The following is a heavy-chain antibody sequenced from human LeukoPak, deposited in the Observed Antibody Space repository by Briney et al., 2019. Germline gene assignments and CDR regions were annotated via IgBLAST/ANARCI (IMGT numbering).Heavy chain of an antibody. D-gene: IGHD7-27*01. J-gene: IGHJ4*02. CDR3: AKDRPLKGGEIDY. V-gene: IGHV3-30*02. CDR2: IRYDGSNK. Sequence: SCAXXXXXXXXYGXHWVRQAPGKGREWGXFIRYDGSNKYYADYVKGRFTIYRDNYKNTLYLQMNSLRAEDTAVYYCAKDRPLKGGEIDYWGQGTLVTVSS. CDR1: XXXXXXYG.